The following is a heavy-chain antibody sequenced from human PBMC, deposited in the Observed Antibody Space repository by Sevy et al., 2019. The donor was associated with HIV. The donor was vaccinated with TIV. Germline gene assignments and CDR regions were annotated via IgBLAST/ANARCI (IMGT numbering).Heavy chain of an antibody. J-gene: IGHJ6*02. V-gene: IGHV3-30*03. CDR2: VSYDGSSK. CDR3: ARGGSGDYYYYGVDV. D-gene: IGHD3-10*01. CDR1: GFTFRNFG. Sequence: GGSLRLPCVGSGFTFRNFGVHWLRQAPGKGLEWLSVVSYDGSSKYYVDSVKGRFIVSRDNSKNTLYLQMNSLRTEDTAVYYCARGGSGDYYYYGVDVSGQGTSVTVSS.